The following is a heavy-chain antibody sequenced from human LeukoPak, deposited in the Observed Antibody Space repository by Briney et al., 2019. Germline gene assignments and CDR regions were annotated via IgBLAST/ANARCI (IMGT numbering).Heavy chain of an antibody. CDR1: GYTFTSYD. D-gene: IGHD5-18*01. V-gene: IGHV1-8*03. Sequence: ASVTLSCKASGYTFTSYDINWVRQAPGPGLEWMGWMNPNSGKTGYAQKFQGRVTITRNTSISKAYMELSSLRSEDTAVYYCERGLPSRGIHLWPVDCWGQGTLVSVSS. CDR2: MNPNSGKT. CDR3: ERGLPSRGIHLWPVDC. J-gene: IGHJ4*02.